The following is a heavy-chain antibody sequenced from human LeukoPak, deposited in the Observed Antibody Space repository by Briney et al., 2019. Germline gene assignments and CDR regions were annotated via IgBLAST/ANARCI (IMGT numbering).Heavy chain of an antibody. J-gene: IGHJ4*02. CDR2: IYYSGST. D-gene: IGHD3-22*01. CDR1: GGSINSYY. V-gene: IGHV4-59*12. CDR3: ARGTTKGYYYDSSGYYTK. Sequence: SETLSLTCNVSGGSINSYYWGWFRQPPGKRLESIGYIYYSGSTTYNPSLKSRVTISVDTSTNQISLKLTSVTAADTAVYFCARGTTKGYYYDSSGYYTKWGQGTLVTVSS.